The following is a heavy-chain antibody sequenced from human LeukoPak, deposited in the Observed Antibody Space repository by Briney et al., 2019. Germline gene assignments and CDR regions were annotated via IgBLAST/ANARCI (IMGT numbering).Heavy chain of an antibody. J-gene: IGHJ4*02. CDR1: GFTLRSYW. V-gene: IGHV3-74*01. D-gene: IGHD6-13*01. Sequence: GGSLRLSCAASGFTLRSYWMHWFRQAPGERLVWVSRINSDGSIRSYADSVEGRFTISRDNAENTLYLQLNSLRVEDTAVYFCARVTDSWHPYVDYWGQGTLVTVSS. CDR3: ARVTDSWHPYVDY. CDR2: INSDGSIR.